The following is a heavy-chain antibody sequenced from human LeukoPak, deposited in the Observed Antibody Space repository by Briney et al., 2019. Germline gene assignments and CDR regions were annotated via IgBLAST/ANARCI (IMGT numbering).Heavy chain of an antibody. J-gene: IGHJ4*02. D-gene: IGHD3-10*01. Sequence: PGRSLRLSCAASGFTFSSYGMHWVRQAPGKGLEWVAVISYDGSNKYYADSVKGRFTISRDNSKNTLYLQMNSLRAEDTAVYYCAKAELLWFGELSFDYWGRGTLVTVSS. CDR1: GFTFSSYG. CDR2: ISYDGSNK. CDR3: AKAELLWFGELSFDY. V-gene: IGHV3-30*18.